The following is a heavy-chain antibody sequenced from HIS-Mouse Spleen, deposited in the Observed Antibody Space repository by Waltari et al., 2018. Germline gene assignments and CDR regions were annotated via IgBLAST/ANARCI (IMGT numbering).Heavy chain of an antibody. CDR2: IYYSGRP. D-gene: IGHD6-13*01. CDR1: GGSLTSSRYY. CDR3: AREIPYSSSWYDWYFDL. J-gene: IGHJ2*01. V-gene: IGHV4-39*07. Sequence: QLQLQESGPGLVKPSETLSLTCTVSGGSLTSSRYYWGWRRQPPGKGREWIGSIYYSGRPYYNPSLKSRVTISVDTSKNQFSLKLSSVTAADTAVYYCAREIPYSSSWYDWYFDLWGRGTLVTVSS.